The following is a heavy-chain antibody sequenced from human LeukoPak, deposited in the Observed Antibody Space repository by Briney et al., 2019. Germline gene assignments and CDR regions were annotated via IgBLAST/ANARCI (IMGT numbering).Heavy chain of an antibody. CDR3: AKGDYEDWYFDL. V-gene: IGHV3-23*01. CDR1: GFNLGNYW. Sequence: GESLKISCAASGFNLGNYWLIHWVRQAPGKGLEWVSLISGDGGSTYYADSVKGRFTISRDNSKNTLYLQMNSLRAEDTAVYYCAKGDYEDWYFDLWGRGTLVTVSS. D-gene: IGHD4-17*01. CDR2: ISGDGGST. J-gene: IGHJ2*01.